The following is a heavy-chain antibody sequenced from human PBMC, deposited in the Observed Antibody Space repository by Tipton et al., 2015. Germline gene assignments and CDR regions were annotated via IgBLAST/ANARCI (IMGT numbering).Heavy chain of an antibody. J-gene: IGHJ6*02. CDR2: ISSSSSTI. V-gene: IGHV3-48*04. D-gene: IGHD4-17*01. CDR3: AREPDYGDLYYYYGMDV. CDR1: GFTFSSYS. Sequence: SLRLSCAASGFTFSSYSMNWVRQGPGKGLEWVSYISSSSSTIYYADSVKGRFTISRDNAKNSLYLQMNSLRAEDTAVYYCAREPDYGDLYYYYGMDVWGQGTTVTVSS.